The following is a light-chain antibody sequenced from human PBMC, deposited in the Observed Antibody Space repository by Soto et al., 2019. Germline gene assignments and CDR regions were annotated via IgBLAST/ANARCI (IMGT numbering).Light chain of an antibody. J-gene: IGKJ1*01. CDR1: QSVSSN. CDR3: QQYNNWPPWT. Sequence: EIVMTPSPATLSVSPGERATLSCRASQSVSSNLAWYQQKPGQAPRLLIYGASIRGTGIPARFSGSGSGTEFTLTISSLQSEDFAVYYCQQYNNWPPWTFGQGTKVDIK. V-gene: IGKV3D-15*01. CDR2: GAS.